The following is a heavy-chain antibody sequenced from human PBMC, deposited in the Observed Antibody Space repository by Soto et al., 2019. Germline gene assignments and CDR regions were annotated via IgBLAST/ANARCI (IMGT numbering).Heavy chain of an antibody. D-gene: IGHD3-16*01. J-gene: IGHJ4*02. CDR1: GVSISRGGYY. V-gene: IGHV4-31*03. Sequence: QVQLQESGPGLVKPSQTLYLTGTVSGVSISRGGYYWSWIRQHPGKGLEWIGYIYYSGSTYYNPSLKGRVTIPVDTSQNQFSLKLSSVTAAETAVYYCARIGAYPRGEDYWGQGNLVTVSS. CDR3: ARIGAYPRGEDY. CDR2: IYYSGST.